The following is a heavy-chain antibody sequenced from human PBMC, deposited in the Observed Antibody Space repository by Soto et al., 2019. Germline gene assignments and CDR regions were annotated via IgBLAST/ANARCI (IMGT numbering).Heavy chain of an antibody. V-gene: IGHV3-33*01. Sequence: GGSLRLSCAASGFAFSSYGMHWVRQAPGKGLEWVAVIWYDGSNKYYADSVKGRFTISRDNSKNTLYLQMNSLRVEDTAVYYCARGQLLWFGEPKSSSMDVWGQGTTVTVSS. CDR1: GFAFSSYG. D-gene: IGHD3-10*01. CDR2: IWYDGSNK. CDR3: ARGQLLWFGEPKSSSMDV. J-gene: IGHJ6*02.